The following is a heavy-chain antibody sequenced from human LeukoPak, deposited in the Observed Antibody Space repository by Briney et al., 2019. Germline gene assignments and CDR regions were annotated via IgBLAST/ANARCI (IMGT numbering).Heavy chain of an antibody. CDR2: IYYSGST. D-gene: IGHD3-10*01. Sequence: SETLSLTCTVSGGSISSYYWSWIRQPPGKGLEWIGYIYYSGSTNYNPSLKSRVTISVDTSKNQFSLKPSSVTAADTAVYYCARDGAYYCHGMDVWGQGTTVTVSS. CDR1: GGSISSYY. J-gene: IGHJ6*02. CDR3: ARDGAYYCHGMDV. V-gene: IGHV4-59*01.